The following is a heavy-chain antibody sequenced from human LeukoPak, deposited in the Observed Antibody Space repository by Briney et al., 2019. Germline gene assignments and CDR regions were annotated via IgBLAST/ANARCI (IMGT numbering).Heavy chain of an antibody. CDR3: ARGPYGIVVVITSNWFDP. V-gene: IGHV1-2*02. J-gene: IGHJ5*02. Sequence: ASVKVSCKASGYTFTGYYMHWVRQAPGQGLEWMGWINPNSGGTNYAQKFQGRVTMTRDTSISTAYMELSRLRSDDTAVYYCARGPYGIVVVITSNWFDPWGQGTLVTVSS. CDR1: GYTFTGYY. D-gene: IGHD3-22*01. CDR2: INPNSGGT.